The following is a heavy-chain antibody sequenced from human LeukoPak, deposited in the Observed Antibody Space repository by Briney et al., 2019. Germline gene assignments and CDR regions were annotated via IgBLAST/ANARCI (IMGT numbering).Heavy chain of an antibody. Sequence: SETLSLTCTVSGGSISSYYWSWIRQSPGKGLEWIGYIYYSGSTNYNPSLKSRVTISVDTSKNQFSLKLSSVTAADTAVYYCARLLRSWRFDLWGRGTLVTVSS. D-gene: IGHD1-26*01. CDR1: GGSISSYY. V-gene: IGHV4-59*08. CDR3: ARLLRSWRFDL. J-gene: IGHJ2*01. CDR2: IYYSGST.